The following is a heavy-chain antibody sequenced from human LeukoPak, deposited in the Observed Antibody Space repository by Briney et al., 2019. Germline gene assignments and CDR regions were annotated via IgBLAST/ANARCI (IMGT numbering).Heavy chain of an antibody. Sequence: GGSLRLSCAASGFDFSTYAMSWVRQAPGKGLEWVSGIGGGDTHYADSVKGRFTISRDNPKSTVELHMSSLRVEDTAVYYCAKDGQSFNSMWDYLDSWGRGTLVTVSS. V-gene: IGHV3-23*01. J-gene: IGHJ4*02. CDR1: GFDFSTYA. CDR3: AKDGQSFNSMWDYLDS. CDR2: IGGGDT. D-gene: IGHD1-26*01.